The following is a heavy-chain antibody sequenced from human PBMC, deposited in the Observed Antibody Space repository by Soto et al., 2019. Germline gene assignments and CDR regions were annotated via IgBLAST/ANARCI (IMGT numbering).Heavy chain of an antibody. D-gene: IGHD2-8*02. Sequence: SETLSLTCTVSGDSISSENWWSWVRQAPGKGLEWIGEIYQSGATHYTPSLKSRVTISLDKSKNQFSLKLHPVTAADKAVYYCARDAGASRYYGTDVGGQGTGVTDFS. CDR2: IYQSGAT. CDR3: ARDAGASRYYGTDV. CDR1: GDSISSENW. J-gene: IGHJ6*02. V-gene: IGHV4-4*02.